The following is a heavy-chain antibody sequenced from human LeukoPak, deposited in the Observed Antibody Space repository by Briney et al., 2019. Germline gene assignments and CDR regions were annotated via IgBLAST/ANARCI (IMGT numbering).Heavy chain of an antibody. Sequence: ASVKVSCKASGYTFTNYYMHWVRQAPGQGLEWMGWINPHSGDTNYAQKFQGRVTMTRDASISTAYMEVSRLTSDDTAVYYCARFDSYSHGAFDIWGQGTMVTVSS. D-gene: IGHD5-18*01. CDR2: INPHSGDT. CDR1: GYTFTNYY. J-gene: IGHJ3*02. V-gene: IGHV1-2*02. CDR3: ARFDSYSHGAFDI.